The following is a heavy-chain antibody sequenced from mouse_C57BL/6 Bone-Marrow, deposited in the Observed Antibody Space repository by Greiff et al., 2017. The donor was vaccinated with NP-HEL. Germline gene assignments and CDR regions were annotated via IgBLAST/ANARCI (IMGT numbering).Heavy chain of an antibody. CDR1: GYTFTSYW. J-gene: IGHJ3*01. V-gene: IGHV1-52*01. CDR2: IDPSDSET. D-gene: IGHD1-1*01. CDR3: ARGTTVSPFAY. Sequence: QVQLQQPGAELVRPGSSVKLSCKASGYTFTSYWMHWVKQRPIQGLEWIGNIDPSDSETHYNQKFKDKATLTVDKSSSTAYMQLSSLTSEDSAVYYGARGTTVSPFAYWGQGTLVTVSA.